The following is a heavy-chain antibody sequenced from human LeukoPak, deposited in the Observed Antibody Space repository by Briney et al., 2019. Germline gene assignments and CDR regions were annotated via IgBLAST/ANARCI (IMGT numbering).Heavy chain of an antibody. V-gene: IGHV1-69*02. CDR3: ARRGQLSTGAYFDY. Sequence: SVKVSCKASGGTFSGHTFSWVRQAPGQGLEWMGRIIPILDIAKYAQKFQGRVTITADKSTSTAYMDLSSLTSEDTAVYYCARRGQLSTGAYFDYWGQGTLLTIAS. CDR2: IIPILDIA. CDR1: GGTFSGHT. J-gene: IGHJ4*02. D-gene: IGHD6-6*01.